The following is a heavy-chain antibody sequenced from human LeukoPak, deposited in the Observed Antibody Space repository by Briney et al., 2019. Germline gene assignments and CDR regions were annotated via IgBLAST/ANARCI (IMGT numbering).Heavy chain of an antibody. V-gene: IGHV3-7*04. D-gene: IGHD2-21*02. CDR1: VFTSSSYW. CDR3: GRDFSYCSGDRCFDANYI. Sequence: GGSLGLSRAASVFTSSSYWMTWARPAPGKGLEWVANIKEDGSEKNNVDSVEGRFTITRDNANNSLILQMNSLRTEDTAVYYCGRDFSYCSGDRCFDANYIWGEGTMVTVSS. J-gene: IGHJ3*02. CDR2: IKEDGSEK.